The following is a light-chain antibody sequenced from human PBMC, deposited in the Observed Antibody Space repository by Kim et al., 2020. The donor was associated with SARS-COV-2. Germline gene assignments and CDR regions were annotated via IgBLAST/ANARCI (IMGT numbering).Light chain of an antibody. CDR1: SSNSGAGYD. Sequence: RVTIFCTGSSSNSGAGYDVNWYQQFPGTAPKFLIYGNTNRPSGVPDRFSGTKSGTSASLAITGLQAEDEADYYCQSYDSNLRACVFGTGTKVTVL. J-gene: IGLJ1*01. CDR2: GNT. V-gene: IGLV1-40*01. CDR3: QSYDSNLRACV.